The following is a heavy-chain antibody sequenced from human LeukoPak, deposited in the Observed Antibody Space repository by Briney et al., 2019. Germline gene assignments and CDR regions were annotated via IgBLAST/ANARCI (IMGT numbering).Heavy chain of an antibody. CDR3: AGDKETTGNGRPNWFDP. Sequence: SETLSLTCAVSGYSISSGYYWGWIRQPPGKGLQWIGSIFQRGYSYYNPSLRSRVTISVDTSRNQFSLKLSSVTSADTAVYYCAGDKETTGNGRPNWFDPWGQGTLVTVSS. J-gene: IGHJ5*02. CDR1: GYSISSGYY. V-gene: IGHV4-38-2*01. CDR2: IFQRGYS. D-gene: IGHD1-1*01.